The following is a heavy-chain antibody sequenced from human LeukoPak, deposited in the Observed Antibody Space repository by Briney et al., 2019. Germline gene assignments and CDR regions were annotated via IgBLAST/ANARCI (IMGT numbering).Heavy chain of an antibody. D-gene: IGHD2-21*02. CDR3: TREGAYCGGDCYNDAFDI. CDR1: GFTFGDYA. J-gene: IGHJ3*02. CDR2: IRSKAYGGTT. Sequence: GRSLRLSCTASGFTFGDYAMSWVRQAPGKGLEWVGFIRSKAYGGTTEYAASVKGRFTISRDDSKSTAYLQMNSLKTEDTAVYYCTREGAYCGGDCYNDAFDIWGQGTMVTVSS. V-gene: IGHV3-49*04.